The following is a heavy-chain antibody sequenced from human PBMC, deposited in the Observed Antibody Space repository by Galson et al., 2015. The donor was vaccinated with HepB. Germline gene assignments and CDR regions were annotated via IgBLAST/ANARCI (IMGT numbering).Heavy chain of an antibody. J-gene: IGHJ4*02. CDR1: GFRVGESF. D-gene: IGHD3-16*01. Sequence: SLRLSCAVSGFRVGESFLSWVRQVPGGGLEYVSDIYPSGATYYRDSVRGRFTTSRDAFQNSLYLQMNNLRVEDMAIYFCARESNWAYDSWGTGTLVTVSS. CDR3: ARESNWAYDS. CDR2: IYPSGAT. V-gene: IGHV3-53*01.